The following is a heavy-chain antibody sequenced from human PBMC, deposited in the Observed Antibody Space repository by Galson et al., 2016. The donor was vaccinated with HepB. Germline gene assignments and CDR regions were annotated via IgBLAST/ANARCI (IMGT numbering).Heavy chain of an antibody. CDR3: AKVRTAAADYYFDY. CDR1: GFTFSNYA. J-gene: IGHJ4*02. Sequence: SLRLSCAASGFTFSNYAMSWVRQAPGRGLEWVSTISGTGGSTYYADSVKGRFKISRDNSKNMLYLQMSKLRVENTAVFYCAKVRTAAADYYFDYWGRGTLVSVSS. CDR2: ISGTGGST. V-gene: IGHV3-23*01. D-gene: IGHD6-13*01.